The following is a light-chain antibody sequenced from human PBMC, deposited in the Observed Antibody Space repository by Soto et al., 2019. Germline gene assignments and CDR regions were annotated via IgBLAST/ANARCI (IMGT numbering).Light chain of an antibody. J-gene: IGKJ4*01. CDR2: TTS. CDR1: QNINFY. V-gene: IGKV1-39*01. Sequence: DIQMTQSPSSLSASVGDRVTITCRASQNINFYLNWYQQKPGKAPKLLIYTTSTLQSGVPSRFSGLGSVTDYTLTISSLQPEDFATYYCQHSYDAPLTFGGGTKVEVK. CDR3: QHSYDAPLT.